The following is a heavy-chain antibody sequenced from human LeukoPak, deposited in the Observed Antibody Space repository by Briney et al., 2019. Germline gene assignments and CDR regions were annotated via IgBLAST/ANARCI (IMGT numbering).Heavy chain of an antibody. CDR2: ISYDGSNK. D-gene: IGHD2-8*01. J-gene: IGHJ4*02. CDR1: GFTFSSYG. Sequence: GGSLRLTCAASGFTFSSYGMHWVRQGPGKGLEWVAVISYDGSNKYYADSVKGRFTISRDNSKNTLFLQMNSLRTEDTAVYYCARDPMADFDYWGQGTLVTVSS. V-gene: IGHV3-30*03. CDR3: ARDPMADFDY.